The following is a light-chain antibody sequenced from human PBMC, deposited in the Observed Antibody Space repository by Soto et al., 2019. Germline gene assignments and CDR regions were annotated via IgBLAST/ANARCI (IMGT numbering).Light chain of an antibody. V-gene: IGKV3-15*01. Sequence: EIVMTQSPATLSVSPGERATLSCRASQSVSSNLAWYQQKPGQAPRLLIYGASTRATDVPARFSGSGSGTEFTLTISSLQSGDFAVYYCQQYNNWPETFGQGTKVDIK. CDR2: GAS. CDR1: QSVSSN. J-gene: IGKJ1*01. CDR3: QQYNNWPET.